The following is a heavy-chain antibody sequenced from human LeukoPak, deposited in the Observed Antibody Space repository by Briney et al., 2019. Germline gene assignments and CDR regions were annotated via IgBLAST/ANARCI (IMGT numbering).Heavy chain of an antibody. CDR1: GYSFTSNY. CDR3: ARDQEAFDY. J-gene: IGHJ4*02. V-gene: IGHV1-46*01. CDR2: IYPSDGST. Sequence: ASVKVSCKASGYSFTSNYIHWVRQAPGQGLEWMGMIYPSDGSTSYAQKFQGRVTVTRDTSTSTVHMVLSGLRSEDTAVYYCARDQEAFDYWGQGTLVTVSS.